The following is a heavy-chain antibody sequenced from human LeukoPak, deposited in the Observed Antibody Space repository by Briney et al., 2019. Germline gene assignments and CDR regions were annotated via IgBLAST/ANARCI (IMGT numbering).Heavy chain of an antibody. D-gene: IGHD3-22*01. J-gene: IGHJ5*02. CDR1: GGSISSYY. CDR2: IYYSGSS. V-gene: IGHV4-59*01. CDR3: ASDYDSSGYYYH. Sequence: SETLSLTCTVSGGSISSYYWSWIRQPPGKGLEWIGYIYYSGSSNYNLSLKSRVTISVDTSKNQFSLKLSSVTAADTAVYYCASDYDSSGYYYHWGRGTLVTVSS.